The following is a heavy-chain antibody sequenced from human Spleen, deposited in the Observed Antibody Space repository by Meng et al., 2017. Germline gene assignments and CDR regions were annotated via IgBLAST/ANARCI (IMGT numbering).Heavy chain of an antibody. CDR2: INPNTDAT. V-gene: IGHV1-2*02. J-gene: IGHJ3*01. Sequence: ASVKISCKASGYAFTDHYIHWVRQAPGQGREWMGWINPNTDATNSAPKFHGRVTMTRDTSIITAFMDLSGLTSDDTALYYCAKGITLVRGVIKRVDAFDLWGQGTMVTVSS. CDR1: GYAFTDHY. D-gene: IGHD3-10*01. CDR3: AKGITLVRGVIKRVDAFDL.